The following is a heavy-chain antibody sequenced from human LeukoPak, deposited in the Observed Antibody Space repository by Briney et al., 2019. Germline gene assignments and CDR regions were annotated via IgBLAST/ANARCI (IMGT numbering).Heavy chain of an antibody. V-gene: IGHV4-39*07. CDR3: ASFVDTAMVVDY. J-gene: IGHJ4*02. Sequence: PSETLSLTCTVSGGSISSSDSYWGWIRQPPGKGLEWIASMYYSGSTYYNPSLKSRVTISLDTTKNQFSLKLSSVTAADTAVYYCASFVDTAMVVDYWGQGTLVTVSS. CDR2: MYYSGST. CDR1: GGSISSSDSY. D-gene: IGHD5-18*01.